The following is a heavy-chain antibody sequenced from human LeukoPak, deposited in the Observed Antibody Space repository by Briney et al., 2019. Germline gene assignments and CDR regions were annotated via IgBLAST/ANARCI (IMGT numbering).Heavy chain of an antibody. Sequence: SETLSLTCTVSGGSISSYYWSWIRQPPGKGLEWIGYIYYSGSTNYNPSLKSRVTISVDTSKNQFSLKLRSVTAADTAVYYCAREEYYGSGSYYHYYYYYYMDVWGKGTTVTVSS. J-gene: IGHJ6*03. CDR2: IYYSGST. CDR3: AREEYYGSGSYYHYYYYYYMDV. D-gene: IGHD3-10*01. V-gene: IGHV4-59*12. CDR1: GGSISSYY.